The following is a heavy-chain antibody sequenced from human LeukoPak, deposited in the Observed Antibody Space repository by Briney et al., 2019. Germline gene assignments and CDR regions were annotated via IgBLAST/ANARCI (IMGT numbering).Heavy chain of an antibody. CDR2: IIPIFGTA. J-gene: IGHJ5*02. Sequence: SVKVSCKAAGGTFSSYAISWVRQAPGQGLEWMGGIIPIFGTANYAQKFQGRVTITADESTSTAYMELSSLRSEDTAVYYCARSTSHEDYGGNNNWFDPWGQGTLVTVSS. CDR3: ARSTSHEDYGGNNNWFDP. D-gene: IGHD4-23*01. V-gene: IGHV1-69*01. CDR1: GGTFSSYA.